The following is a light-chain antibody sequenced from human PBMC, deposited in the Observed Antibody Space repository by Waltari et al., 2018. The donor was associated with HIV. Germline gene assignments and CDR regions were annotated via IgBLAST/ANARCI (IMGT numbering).Light chain of an antibody. V-gene: IGKV4-1*01. CDR1: QTIFYKSNNKNY. J-gene: IGKJ2*02. CDR3: QQCYRTPCT. CDR2: WAS. Sequence: DIVMTQSPESLAVSLGERATINCKSSQTIFYKSNNKNYLAWYQRKPGQSPKLLVSWASNREFGVPERFSGSGSGTDFTLTISSLQAEDMAVYYCQQCYRTPCTFGQGTRLEFK.